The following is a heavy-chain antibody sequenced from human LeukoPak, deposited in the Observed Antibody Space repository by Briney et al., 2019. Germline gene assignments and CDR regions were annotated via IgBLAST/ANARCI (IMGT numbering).Heavy chain of an antibody. J-gene: IGHJ4*02. V-gene: IGHV4-31*03. Sequence: TSETLSLTCTVSGGSISSGGYYWSWIRQHPGKGLEWIGYIYYSGSSYYNPSLKSRVTISVDTSKNQFSLKVSSVTAADTAVYYCARTGSYSTPASNRGQGTLVTVSS. CDR1: GGSISSGGYY. CDR3: ARTGSYSTPASN. CDR2: IYYSGSS. D-gene: IGHD3-10*01.